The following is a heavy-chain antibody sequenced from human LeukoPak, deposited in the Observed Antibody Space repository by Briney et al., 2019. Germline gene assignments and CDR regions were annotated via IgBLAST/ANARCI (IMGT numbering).Heavy chain of an antibody. CDR1: GASIRDYY. CDR3: ATTLYGSGSYYAIF. Sequence: SETLSLTCTVSGASIRDYYWNWVRQSPGKGLEWIGYIYYSGSTKYNPSLKSRVTISVDTSKNQFSLKLTSMTAADTAVYYCATTLYGSGSYYAIFWGQGILVTVSS. D-gene: IGHD3-10*01. CDR2: IYYSGST. J-gene: IGHJ4*02. V-gene: IGHV4-59*01.